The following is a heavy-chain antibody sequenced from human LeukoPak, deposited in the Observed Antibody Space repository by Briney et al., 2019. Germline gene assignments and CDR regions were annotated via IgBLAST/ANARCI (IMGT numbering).Heavy chain of an antibody. V-gene: IGHV3-11*04. CDR3: ARDYYDSSGYYSGGY. J-gene: IGHJ4*02. CDR1: GFTFSDYY. Sequence: GGSLRLSCAASGFTFSDYYMSWIRQAPGKGLEWVSYISSSGSTIYYADSVKGRFTISRDNAKNSLYLQMNSLRAEDTAVYYCARDYYDSSGYYSGGYWGQGTLVTVSS. CDR2: ISSSGSTI. D-gene: IGHD3-22*01.